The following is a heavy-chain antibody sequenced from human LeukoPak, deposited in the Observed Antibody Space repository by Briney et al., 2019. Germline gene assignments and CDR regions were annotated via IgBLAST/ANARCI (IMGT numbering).Heavy chain of an antibody. CDR1: GGSISSYY. CDR3: ARRACYYDSSGYYYFDY. V-gene: IGHV4-59*08. CDR2: IYYSGST. J-gene: IGHJ4*02. D-gene: IGHD3-22*01. Sequence: SETLSLTCTVSGGSISSYYWSWIRQPPGKGLEWIGYIYYSGSTNYNPSLKSRVTISVDTSKNQFSLKLSSVTAADTAVYYCARRACYYDSSGYYYFDYWGQGTLVTVSS.